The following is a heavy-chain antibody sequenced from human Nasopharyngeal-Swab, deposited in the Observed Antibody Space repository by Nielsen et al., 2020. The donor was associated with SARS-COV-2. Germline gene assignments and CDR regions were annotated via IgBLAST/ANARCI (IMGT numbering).Heavy chain of an antibody. CDR2: TSGGGGST. CDR3: ATPSPRNRQPYCFDY. CDR1: EFTFSSHA. Sequence: GETLRLSCAASEFTFSSHAMTWVRQAPAKGLEWVSTTSGGGGSTYYAASVTGRFTISKYTSKNMLYLQINSLRVEETAVYYCATPSPRNRQPYCFDYWGRGTLVTVSS. V-gene: IGHV3-23*01. J-gene: IGHJ4*02. D-gene: IGHD1-14*01.